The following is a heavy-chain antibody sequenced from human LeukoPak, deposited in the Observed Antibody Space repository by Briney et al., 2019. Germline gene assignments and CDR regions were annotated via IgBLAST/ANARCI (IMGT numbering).Heavy chain of an antibody. D-gene: IGHD3-10*01. Sequence: PGGSLRLSCAASGFTFSSYSMNWVRQAPGKGLEWVSSISSSSSYIYYADSVKGRLTISRDNAKNSLYLQMNSLRAEDTAVYYCARPLGAEGAFDIWGQGTMVTVSS. CDR3: ARPLGAEGAFDI. CDR2: ISSSSSYI. J-gene: IGHJ3*02. V-gene: IGHV3-21*01. CDR1: GFTFSSYS.